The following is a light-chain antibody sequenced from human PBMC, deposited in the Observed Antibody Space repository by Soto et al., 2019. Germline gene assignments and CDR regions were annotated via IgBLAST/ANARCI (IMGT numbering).Light chain of an antibody. CDR1: QSVRSN. CDR3: QQYSNWPPIT. J-gene: IGKJ5*01. CDR2: GAS. V-gene: IGKV3-15*01. Sequence: EIVMTQSPATLSVSPGERATLSCRASQSVRSNLAWYQQKPGQAPRLLIYGASTRATGIPARFSGSGSGTEFTLTISSLQSEDFAVYYCQQYSNWPPITFGQGTRLEIK.